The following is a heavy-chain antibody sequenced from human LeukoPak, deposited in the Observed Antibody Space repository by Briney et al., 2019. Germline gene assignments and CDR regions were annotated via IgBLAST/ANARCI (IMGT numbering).Heavy chain of an antibody. CDR1: GGSISSYY. J-gene: IGHJ6*03. CDR2: IYYSGST. CDR3: ARAGSADSYYYYMDV. Sequence: SETLSLTCTVSGGSISSYYWSWIRQPPGKGLEWIGYIYYSGSTNYNPSLKSRVNISVDTSKNQFSLKLSSVTAADTAVYYCARAGSADSYYYYMDVWGKGTTVTVSS. D-gene: IGHD3/OR15-3a*01. V-gene: IGHV4-59*01.